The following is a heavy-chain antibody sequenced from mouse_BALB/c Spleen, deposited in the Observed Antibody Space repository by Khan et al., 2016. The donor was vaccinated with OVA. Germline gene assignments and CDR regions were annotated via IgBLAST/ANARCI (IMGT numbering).Heavy chain of an antibody. V-gene: IGHV14-3*02. J-gene: IGHJ2*01. CDR1: GYNIKDIY. CDR2: TDPANGNT. Sequence: VQLQQSGAELVKPAASLKLSCTASGYNIKDIYIHWVKQRPEKGLERIRRTDPANGNTKYDPKFQGKATITADTSSNTAYLQLRSLTSEDTAVYYCRISTINAWGQGTTLPVSS. CDR3: RISTINA.